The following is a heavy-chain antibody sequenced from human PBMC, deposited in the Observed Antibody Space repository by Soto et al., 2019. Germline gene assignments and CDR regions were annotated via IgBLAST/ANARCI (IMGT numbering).Heavy chain of an antibody. CDR3: ARALVVVPAARPFDY. CDR2: IYYSGST. D-gene: IGHD2-2*01. CDR1: GGSISSGGYY. V-gene: IGHV4-31*03. Sequence: QVQLQESGPGLVKPSQTLSLTCTVSGGSISSGGYYWSWIRQHPGKGLEWIGYIYYSGSTYYNPSLKSRVTISVDTSKNQFSLKLSSVTAADRAVYYCARALVVVPAARPFDYWGQGTLVTVSS. J-gene: IGHJ4*02.